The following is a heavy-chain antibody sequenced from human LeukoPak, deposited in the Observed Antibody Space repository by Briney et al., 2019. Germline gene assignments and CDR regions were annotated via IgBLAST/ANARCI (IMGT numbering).Heavy chain of an antibody. Sequence: PSETLSLTCAVYGGSFSGYYWSWIRQPPGKGLEWIGEINHSGSTNYNPSLKSRVTISVDTSKNQFSLKLSSVTAADTAVYYCATNPGYSYGRDSDYWGQGTLVTVSS. CDR2: INHSGST. CDR3: ATNPGYSYGRDSDY. D-gene: IGHD5-18*01. CDR1: GGSFSGYY. J-gene: IGHJ4*02. V-gene: IGHV4-34*01.